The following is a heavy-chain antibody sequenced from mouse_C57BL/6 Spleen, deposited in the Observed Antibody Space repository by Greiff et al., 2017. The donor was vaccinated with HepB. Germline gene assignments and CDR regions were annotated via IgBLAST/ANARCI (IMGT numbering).Heavy chain of an antibody. CDR3: AREGSRGAMDY. J-gene: IGHJ4*01. CDR1: GYTFTSYW. CDR2: IYPGSGST. Sequence: QVQLQQSGAELVKPGASVKMSCKASGYTFTSYWITWVKQRPGQGLEWIGDIYPGSGSTNYNEKFKSKATLTVDTSSSTAYMRLSSLTSEDSAVYYCAREGSRGAMDYWGQGTSVTVSS. D-gene: IGHD1-1*01. V-gene: IGHV1-55*01.